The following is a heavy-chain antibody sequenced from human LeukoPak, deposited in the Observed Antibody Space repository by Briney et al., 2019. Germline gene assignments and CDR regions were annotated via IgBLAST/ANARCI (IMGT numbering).Heavy chain of an antibody. D-gene: IGHD3-22*01. CDR1: GGSISSSSYY. CDR3: ARSGAKSHQYYYDSSGYRGVDY. Sequence: SETLSLTCTVSGGSISSSSYYWGWIRQPPGKGLEWIGSIYYSGSTYYNPSLKSRVTISVDTSKNLFSLKLSSVTAADTAVYYCARSGAKSHQYYYDSSGYRGVDYWGQGTLVTVSS. J-gene: IGHJ4*02. CDR2: IYYSGST. V-gene: IGHV4-39*01.